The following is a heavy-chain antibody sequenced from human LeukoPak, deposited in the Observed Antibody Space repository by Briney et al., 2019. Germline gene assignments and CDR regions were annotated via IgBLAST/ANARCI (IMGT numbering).Heavy chain of an antibody. Sequence: ASVKVSCKASGYTFTSYGISWVRQAPGQGLEWMGWISAYNGNTNYAQKLQGRVTMTTDTSTSTVYMELRSLRSDDTAVYYCARDRSHYYDSSGLWGQGTLVTVSS. J-gene: IGHJ4*02. CDR3: ARDRSHYYDSSGL. CDR1: GYTFTSYG. V-gene: IGHV1-18*01. CDR2: ISAYNGNT. D-gene: IGHD3-22*01.